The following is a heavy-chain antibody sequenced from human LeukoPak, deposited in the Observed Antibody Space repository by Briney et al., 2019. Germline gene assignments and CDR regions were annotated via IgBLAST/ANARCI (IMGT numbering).Heavy chain of an antibody. V-gene: IGHV1-18*04. J-gene: IGHJ4*02. D-gene: IGHD2-15*01. Sequence: ASVKVSCKASGYTFTSYGISWVRQPPGQGLEWMGWISAYNGNTNYAQKLQGRVTMTTDTSTSTAYMELRSLRSDDTAVYYCARTSPLGYCSGGSCSAFDYWGQGTLVTVSS. CDR3: ARTSPLGYCSGGSCSAFDY. CDR1: GYTFTSYG. CDR2: ISAYNGNT.